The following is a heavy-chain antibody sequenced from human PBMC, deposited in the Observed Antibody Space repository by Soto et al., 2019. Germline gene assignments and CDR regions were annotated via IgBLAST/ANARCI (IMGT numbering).Heavy chain of an antibody. V-gene: IGHV4-34*01. CDR3: ARDIGSSSWYLGAPGEFDY. Sequence: SETLSLTCAVYGGSISGYYWSWIRQPPGKGLEWIGEINHSGSTYYNPSLKSRVTISVDTSKNQFSLKLSSVIAADTAVYYCARDIGSSSWYLGAPGEFDYWRQGTLDTVSS. D-gene: IGHD6-13*01. J-gene: IGHJ4*02. CDR1: GGSISGYY. CDR2: INHSGST.